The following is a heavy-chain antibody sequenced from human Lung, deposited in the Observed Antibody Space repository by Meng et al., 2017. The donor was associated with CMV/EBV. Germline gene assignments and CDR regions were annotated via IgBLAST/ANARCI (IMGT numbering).Heavy chain of an antibody. CDR2: IRNKDYDGTT. CDR1: GFNFGDYT. Sequence: GESXKISXTTSGFNFGDYTMSWVRQAPGKGLEWVGLIRNKDYDGTTEYAASVKDRFTISRNDPKSIAYLQMDSLRIEDTAVYYCTRGGFLEWLSLTFDSWGKGALVTVSS. CDR3: TRGGFLEWLSLTFDS. J-gene: IGHJ4*02. V-gene: IGHV3-49*04. D-gene: IGHD3-3*01.